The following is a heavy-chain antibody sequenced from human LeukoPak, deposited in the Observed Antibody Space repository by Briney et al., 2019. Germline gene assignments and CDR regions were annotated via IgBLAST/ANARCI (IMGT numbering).Heavy chain of an antibody. Sequence: PGRSLRLSCAASGFTFSSYAMHWVRQAPGKGLEWVAVISYDGSNKYYADSVKGRFTISRDNSKNTLYLQMNSLRAEDTAVYYCAGGATGYSSGSYHYWGQGILVTVSS. D-gene: IGHD6-19*01. CDR2: ISYDGSNK. V-gene: IGHV3-30*04. CDR3: AGGATGYSSGSYHY. J-gene: IGHJ4*02. CDR1: GFTFSSYA.